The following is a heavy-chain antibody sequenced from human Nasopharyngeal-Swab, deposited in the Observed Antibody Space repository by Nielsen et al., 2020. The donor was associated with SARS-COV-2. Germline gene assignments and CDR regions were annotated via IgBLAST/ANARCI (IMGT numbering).Heavy chain of an antibody. J-gene: IGHJ6*03. V-gene: IGHV3-30-3*01. CDR1: GFTFSSYA. CDR3: ARDLHTSPYYYYYYMDV. D-gene: IGHD2-2*01. Sequence: GESLKISCAASGFTFSSYAMHWVRQAPGKGLEWVAVISYDGSNKYYADSVKGRFTISRDNSKNTLYLQMNSLRAEDTAVYYCARDLHTSPYYYYYYMDVWGKGTTVTVSS. CDR2: ISYDGSNK.